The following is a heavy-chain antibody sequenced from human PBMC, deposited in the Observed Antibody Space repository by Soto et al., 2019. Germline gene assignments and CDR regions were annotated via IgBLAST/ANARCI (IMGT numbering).Heavy chain of an antibody. Sequence: GASVKVSCKASGYTFTSYGISWVRQAPGQGLEWMGWISAYNGNTNYAQKLQGRVTMTTDTSTSTAYMELRSLRSDDTAVYYCARMVATTYYYGMDVWGQGTTVTVSS. CDR3: ARMVATTYYYGMDV. CDR2: ISAYNGNT. D-gene: IGHD2-15*01. V-gene: IGHV1-18*01. J-gene: IGHJ6*02. CDR1: GYTFTSYG.